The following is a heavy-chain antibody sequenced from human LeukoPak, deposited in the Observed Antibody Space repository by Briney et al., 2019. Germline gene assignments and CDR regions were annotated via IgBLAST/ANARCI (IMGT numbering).Heavy chain of an antibody. D-gene: IGHD1-1*01. CDR3: AKEKAIGTINYGLDV. CDR1: GFIFDTYG. V-gene: IGHV3-30*18. Sequence: GGSLRLSCAASGFIFDTYGMLWVRQAPGKGLEWVAVIAYDGSNKYHADSVKGRFTISRDNSKNTLYLRMNSLRGEDTAVYYCAKEKAIGTINYGLDVWGQGTTVTVSS. J-gene: IGHJ6*02. CDR2: IAYDGSNK.